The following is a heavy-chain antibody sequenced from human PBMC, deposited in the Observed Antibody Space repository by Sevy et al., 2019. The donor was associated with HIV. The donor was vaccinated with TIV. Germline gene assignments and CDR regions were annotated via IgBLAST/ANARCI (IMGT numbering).Heavy chain of an antibody. D-gene: IGHD3-16*01. J-gene: IGHJ6*02. CDR3: ARRGTPDGMDV. CDR2: MNPGDSET. Sequence: GESLKISCKGSGYSFTNYWNGWVRQMPGKGLGWMGLMNPGDSETRYTPPFQGQVTISANKSFNTAYLQWSSLKASDTAMYYCARRGTPDGMDVWGQGTTVTVSS. V-gene: IGHV5-51*01. CDR1: GYSFTNYW.